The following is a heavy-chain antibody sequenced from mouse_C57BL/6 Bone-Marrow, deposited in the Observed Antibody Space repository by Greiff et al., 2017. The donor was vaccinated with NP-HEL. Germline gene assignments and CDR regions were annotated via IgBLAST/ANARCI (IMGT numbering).Heavy chain of an antibody. J-gene: IGHJ2*01. V-gene: IGHV5-4*01. CDR1: GFTFSSYA. CDR2: ISDGGSYT. CDR3: ARVPPPSGYFDY. Sequence: EVQGVESGGGLVKPGGSLKLSCAASGFTFSSYAMSWVRQTPEKRLEWVATISDGGSYTYYPDNVKGRFTISRDNAKNNLYLQMGHLKSEDTAMYYCARVPPPSGYFDYWGQGTTLTVSS.